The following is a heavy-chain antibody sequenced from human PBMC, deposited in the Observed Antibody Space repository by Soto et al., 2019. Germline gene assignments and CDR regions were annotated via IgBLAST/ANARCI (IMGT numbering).Heavy chain of an antibody. CDR3: AHSSYYDSGSLDY. Sequence: QITLKESGPTLVKPTQTLTLTCTFSGFSLSTSGVGVGWIRQPPGKALECLALIYWDDDKRYSSSLKSRLTSIKDTSKTQGVLIMTTMDPVDTATYYCAHSSYYDSGSLDYCGQGTLVTVSS. D-gene: IGHD3-10*01. V-gene: IGHV2-5*02. CDR2: IYWDDDK. CDR1: GFSLSTSGVG. J-gene: IGHJ4*02.